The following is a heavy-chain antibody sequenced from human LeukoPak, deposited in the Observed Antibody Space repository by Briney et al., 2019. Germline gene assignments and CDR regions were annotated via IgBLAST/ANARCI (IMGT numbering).Heavy chain of an antibody. CDR3: ATHSGGYDIDY. CDR2: IYTSGST. J-gene: IGHJ4*02. Sequence: SETLSLTCTVSGGSISSYYWSWIRQPPGKGLEWIGYIYTSGSTNYNPSLKSRVTISVDTSKNQFSLKLSSVTAADTAVYYCATHSGGYDIDYWGQGTLVTVSS. D-gene: IGHD5-12*01. V-gene: IGHV4-4*09. CDR1: GGSISSYY.